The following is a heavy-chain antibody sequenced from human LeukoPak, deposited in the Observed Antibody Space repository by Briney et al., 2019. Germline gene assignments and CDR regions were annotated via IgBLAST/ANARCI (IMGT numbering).Heavy chain of an antibody. D-gene: IGHD3-10*01. CDR1: GFTFSSYW. CDR2: IKSDGSST. CDR3: VRDLDGSGSYHWFDP. J-gene: IGHJ5*02. Sequence: PGGALRLSCAASGFTFSSYWMHWVRQAPGKGLVWVSRIKSDGSSTSHADSVKGRFTISRDNAKNTLYLQINSLRAEDTAVYYCVRDLDGSGSYHWFDPWGQGTLVTVSS. V-gene: IGHV3-74*01.